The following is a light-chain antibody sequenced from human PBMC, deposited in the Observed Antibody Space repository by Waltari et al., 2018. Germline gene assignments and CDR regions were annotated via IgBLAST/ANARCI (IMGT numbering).Light chain of an antibody. J-gene: IGKJ4*01. CDR1: QSVSSY. CDR3: QQRSNWRGLT. V-gene: IGKV3-11*01. CDR2: YAS. Sequence: EIVLTQSPATLSLSPGARATLSCRASQSVSSYLAWYQQKPGQAPRLLIYYASNRATAIPARFSGSGSGTEFTLTISSLEPEDFAVYYCQQRSNWRGLTFGGGTKVEIK.